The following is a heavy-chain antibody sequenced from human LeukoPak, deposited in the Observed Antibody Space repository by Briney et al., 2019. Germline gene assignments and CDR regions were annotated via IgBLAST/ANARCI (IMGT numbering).Heavy chain of an antibody. CDR3: ARDIFPIAVVVAATPWFDP. V-gene: IGHV1-18*01. J-gene: IGHJ5*02. CDR2: ISAYNGNT. CDR1: GYTFTSYG. D-gene: IGHD2-15*01. Sequence: ASVKVSCKASGYTFTSYGISWVRQAPGQGLEWMGWISAYNGNTNYAQKLQGRVTMTTDTSTSTAYMELRSLRSDDTAVYYCARDIFPIAVVVAATPWFDPWGQGTLVTVSS.